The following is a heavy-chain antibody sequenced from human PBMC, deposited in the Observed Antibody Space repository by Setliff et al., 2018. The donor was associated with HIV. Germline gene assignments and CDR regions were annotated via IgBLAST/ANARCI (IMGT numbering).Heavy chain of an antibody. V-gene: IGHV3-43D*04. D-gene: IGHD3-10*01. CDR2: INWAGSRT. Sequence: PGGSLRLSCAASGFTFDDYAMYWVRQAPGKGLEWVSLINWAGSRTFYAESVRGRFTTSRDNSKNFLYLEMNSLRDDDTALYFCAKSTGSVLGTYYFDNWGQGTRVTVS. CDR3: AKSTGSVLGTYYFDN. CDR1: GFTFDDYA. J-gene: IGHJ4*02.